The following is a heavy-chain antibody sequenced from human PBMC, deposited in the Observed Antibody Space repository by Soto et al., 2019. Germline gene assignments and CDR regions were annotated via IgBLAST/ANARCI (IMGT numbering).Heavy chain of an antibody. CDR2: IYYSGST. Sequence: SETLSLTCTVSGGSISSSSYYWGWIRQPPGKGLEWIGSIYYSGSTYYNPSLKSRVTISVDTSKNQFSLKLSSVTAADTAVYYCARQDLRDTVTFDYWGQGTLVTVSS. J-gene: IGHJ4*02. D-gene: IGHD4-17*01. CDR1: GGSISSSSYY. CDR3: ARQDLRDTVTFDY. V-gene: IGHV4-39*01.